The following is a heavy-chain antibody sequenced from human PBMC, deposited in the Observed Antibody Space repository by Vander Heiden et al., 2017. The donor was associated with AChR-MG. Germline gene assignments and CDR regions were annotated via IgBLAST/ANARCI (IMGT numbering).Heavy chain of an antibody. V-gene: IGHV3-21*01. CDR2: ISSSSSYI. D-gene: IGHD3-16*01. CDR3: ARVPPDIWGSSLVAFDI. Sequence: VQLVESGGGLVKPGGSLRLSCAASGFTFSSYSMNWVRQAPGKGLEWVSSISSSSSYIYYADSVKGRFTISRDNAKNSLYLQMNSLRAEDTAVYYCARVPPDIWGSSLVAFDIWGQGTMVTVSS. CDR1: GFTFSSYS. J-gene: IGHJ3*02.